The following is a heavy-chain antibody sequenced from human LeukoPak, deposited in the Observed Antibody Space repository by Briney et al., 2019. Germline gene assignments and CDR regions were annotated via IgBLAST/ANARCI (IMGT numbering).Heavy chain of an antibody. CDR3: AKDRGSGSSPPHYYYYGMDV. J-gene: IGHJ6*02. CDR1: GFTFSSYG. Sequence: GGSLRLSCAASGFTFSSYGMHWVRQAPGKGPEWVAVISYDGSNKYYADSVKGRFTISRDNSKNTLYLQMNSLRAEDTAVYYCAKDRGSGSSPPHYYYYGMDVWGQGTTVTVSS. V-gene: IGHV3-30*18. CDR2: ISYDGSNK. D-gene: IGHD3-10*01.